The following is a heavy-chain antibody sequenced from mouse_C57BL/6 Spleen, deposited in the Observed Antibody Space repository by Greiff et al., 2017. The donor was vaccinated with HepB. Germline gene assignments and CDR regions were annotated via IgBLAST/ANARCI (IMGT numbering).Heavy chain of an antibody. CDR3: AYGSSGDYFDN. Sequence: EVQGVESGGGLVKPGGSLKLSCAASGFTFSDYGMHWVRQAPEKGLEWVAYISSGSSTIYYADTVKGRFTISRDNAKNTLFLQITSLRSEDKARYYVAYGSSGDYFDNWGQGTTLTVSS. V-gene: IGHV5-17*01. CDR2: ISSGSSTI. J-gene: IGHJ2*01. D-gene: IGHD1-1*01. CDR1: GFTFSDYG.